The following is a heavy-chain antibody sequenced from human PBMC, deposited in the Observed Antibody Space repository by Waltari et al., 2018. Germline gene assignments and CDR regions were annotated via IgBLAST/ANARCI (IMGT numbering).Heavy chain of an antibody. Sequence: QVQLQESGPGLVKPSETLSLTCAVPGGSIRGYYWNWIRQTPGKGLEWIGYIGGSSGSTYYNPSLKSRVTISTDTSKNQFSLKLSSVTAADTAVYYCARGTITMIGGYWGQGVLVTVSS. CDR1: GGSIRGYY. CDR2: IGGSSGST. V-gene: IGHV4-59*12. D-gene: IGHD3-22*01. J-gene: IGHJ4*02. CDR3: ARGTITMIGGY.